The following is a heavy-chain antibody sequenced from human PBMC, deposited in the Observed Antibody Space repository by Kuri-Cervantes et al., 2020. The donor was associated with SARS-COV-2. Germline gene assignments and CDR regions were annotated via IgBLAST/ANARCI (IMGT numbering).Heavy chain of an antibody. V-gene: IGHV3-23*03. Sequence: GGSLRLSCAASGFTFSSYAMSWVRQAPGTGLEWVSVIYSGGRSTYYADSVKGRFTISRANSKNTLYLQMNSLRAEDTAVYYCARAPTVTLDYWGQGTLVTVSS. CDR1: GFTFSSYA. CDR3: ARAPTVTLDY. CDR2: IYSGGRST. J-gene: IGHJ4*02. D-gene: IGHD4-17*01.